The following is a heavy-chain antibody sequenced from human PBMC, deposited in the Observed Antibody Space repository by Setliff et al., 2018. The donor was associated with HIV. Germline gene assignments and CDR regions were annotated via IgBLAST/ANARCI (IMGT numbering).Heavy chain of an antibody. CDR1: GSSFNNYY. CDR2: IDHSGGP. CDR3: ARGPVSGYDRGWVDS. V-gene: IGHV4-34*01. Sequence: LSLTCAVYGSSFNNYYWSWIRQSPGKGLEWIGEIDHSGGPNYKSSLKSRVTITIDTSKNQFSLKVTSVTAADTAIYYCARGPVSGYDRGWVDSWSQGTQVTVSS. J-gene: IGHJ4*02. D-gene: IGHD5-12*01.